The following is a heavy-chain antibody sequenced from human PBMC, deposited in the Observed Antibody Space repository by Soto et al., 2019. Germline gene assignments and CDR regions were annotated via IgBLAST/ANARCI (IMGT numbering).Heavy chain of an antibody. V-gene: IGHV1-18*01. CDR1: GYTFTSYG. D-gene: IGHD4-17*01. J-gene: IGHJ3*02. CDR3: ASGLDGDYELDAFDI. Sequence: QVQLVQSGAEVKKPGASVKVSCKASGYTFTSYGISWVRQAPGQGLEWMGWISAYNGNTNSAQKLQVRVTETTDTPTSTAYMELRSLRSDDAAVYYCASGLDGDYELDAFDIWGQGTMVTVSS. CDR2: ISAYNGNT.